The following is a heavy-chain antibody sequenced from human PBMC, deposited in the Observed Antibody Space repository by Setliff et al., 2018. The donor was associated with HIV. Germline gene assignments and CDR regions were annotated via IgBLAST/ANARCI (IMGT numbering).Heavy chain of an antibody. V-gene: IGHV3-48*01. CDR3: ARDLPRPQQLVQDNWFDP. CDR1: GFTFSSYS. Sequence: GSLRLSCAASGFTFSSYSMNWVRQAPGKGLEWVSYISSSSSTIYYADSVKGRFTISRDNAKNSLYLQMNSLRAEDTAVYYCARDLPRPQQLVQDNWFDPWGQGTLVTVSS. CDR2: ISSSSSTI. J-gene: IGHJ5*02. D-gene: IGHD6-13*01.